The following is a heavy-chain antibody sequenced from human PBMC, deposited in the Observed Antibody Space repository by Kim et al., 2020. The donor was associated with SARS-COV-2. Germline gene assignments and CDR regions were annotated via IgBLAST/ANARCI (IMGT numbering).Heavy chain of an antibody. D-gene: IGHD4-4*01. Sequence: GGSLRLSCATSGFTFSVYAMHWVRQAPGKGLQWVAVIWADGSSLYADSVKGRFTISRDNSKSTLYLQMNSLRVEDTAVYYCARDQADYIFDWGQGILVTVSS. V-gene: IGHV3-33*01. J-gene: IGHJ4*02. CDR1: GFTFSVYA. CDR3: ARDQADYIFD. CDR2: IWADGSS.